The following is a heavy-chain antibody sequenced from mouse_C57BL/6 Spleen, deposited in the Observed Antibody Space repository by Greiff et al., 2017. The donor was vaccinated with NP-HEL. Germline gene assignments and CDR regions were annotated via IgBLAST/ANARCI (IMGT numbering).Heavy chain of an antibody. CDR2: ISDGGSYT. CDR3: ARDAVVATPAWFAY. Sequence: VQLKESGGGLVKPGGSLKLSCAASGFTFSSYAMSWVRQTPEKRLEWVATISDGGSYTYYPDNVKGRFTISRDNAKNNLYLQMSHLKSEDTAMYYCARDAVVATPAWFAYWGQGTLVTVSA. V-gene: IGHV5-4*01. D-gene: IGHD1-1*01. J-gene: IGHJ3*01. CDR1: GFTFSSYA.